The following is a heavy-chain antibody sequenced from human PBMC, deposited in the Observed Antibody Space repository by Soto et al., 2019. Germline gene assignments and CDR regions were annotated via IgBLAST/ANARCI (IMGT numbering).Heavy chain of an antibody. D-gene: IGHD3-3*01. CDR2: IYWNDDK. J-gene: IGHJ4*02. CDR3: AHRRIWSGYYIK. V-gene: IGHV2-5*01. Sequence: QITLKESGPTLVKPTQTLTLTCTFSGFSLSTSGVGVGWIRQPPGKALEWLGLIYWNDDKRYSPSLKSTLTTTKDTSKHQVVLTMTNMDPVDTATYYCAHRRIWSGYYIKWGQGTLVTVSS. CDR1: GFSLSTSGVG.